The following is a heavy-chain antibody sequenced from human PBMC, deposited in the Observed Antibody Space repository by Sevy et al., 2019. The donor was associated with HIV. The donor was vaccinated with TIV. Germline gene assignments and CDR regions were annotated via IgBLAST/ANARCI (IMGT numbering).Heavy chain of an antibody. J-gene: IGHJ4*02. D-gene: IGHD7-27*01. CDR2: ISGTGGST. CDR1: GFTFSSFG. V-gene: IGHV3-23*01. Sequence: GGSLRLSCEASGFTFSSFGMSWVRQAPGKGLEWVSGISGTGGSTYYADSVKGRFTISRDNSKNTLYIHRISLRAEDTAVYYCAKDGGRNWDQFFFDYWGQGTLVTVSS. CDR3: AKDGGRNWDQFFFDY.